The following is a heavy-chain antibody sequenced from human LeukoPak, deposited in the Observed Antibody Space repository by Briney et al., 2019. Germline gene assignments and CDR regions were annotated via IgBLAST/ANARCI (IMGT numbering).Heavy chain of an antibody. V-gene: IGHV3-23*01. D-gene: IGHD2-2*01. Sequence: GGSLRLSCVVSGFTFNNYPMSWVRQAPGKGLEWVSGISGRSSSMYYADSVKGRFTISRDNSMNTLDLQMNSLRPEDTAVYYCAKDRERLLKSTSCAYDYWGQGTLVTVSS. CDR2: ISGRSSSM. CDR1: GFTFNNYP. J-gene: IGHJ4*02. CDR3: AKDRERLLKSTSCAYDY.